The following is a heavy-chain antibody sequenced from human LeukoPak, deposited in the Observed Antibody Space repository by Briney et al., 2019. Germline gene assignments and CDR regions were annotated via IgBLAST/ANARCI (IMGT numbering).Heavy chain of an antibody. D-gene: IGHD6-13*01. CDR1: GLTFSNYG. CDR2: ISGSGTST. CDR3: ARVGSSWYYSDY. V-gene: IGHV3-23*01. J-gene: IGHJ4*02. Sequence: GGSLRLSCAASGLTFSNYGMSWVRQAPGKGLEWVSGISGSGTSTYYADSVKGRFTISRDNSKNTLYLQMNNLRAEDTAVYYCARVGSSWYYSDYWGQGDLVTVSS.